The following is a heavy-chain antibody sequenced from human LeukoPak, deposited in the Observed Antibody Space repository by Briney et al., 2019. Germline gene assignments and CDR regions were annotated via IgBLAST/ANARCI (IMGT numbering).Heavy chain of an antibody. CDR3: ARLSPLQDYYDSSGYYYWFDP. D-gene: IGHD3-22*01. J-gene: IGHJ5*02. Sequence: SETLSLTCTVSGGSISSSSYYWAWIRQPPGKGLEWIGSIYYSGSTYYNPSLKSRVTISVDTSKNQFSLKLSSVTAADTAVYYCARLSPLQDYYDSSGYYYWFDPWGQGTLVTVSS. CDR1: GGSISSSSYY. V-gene: IGHV4-39*01. CDR2: IYYSGST.